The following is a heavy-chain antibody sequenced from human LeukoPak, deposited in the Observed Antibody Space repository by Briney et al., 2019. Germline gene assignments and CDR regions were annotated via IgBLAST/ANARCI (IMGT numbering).Heavy chain of an antibody. CDR3: ARDRSGYAFDI. CDR1: GGTFSSYA. CDR2: IIPILGIA. J-gene: IGHJ3*02. D-gene: IGHD6-19*01. Sequence: SVKVPCKASGGTFSSYAISWVRQAPGQGLEWMGRIIPILGIANYAQKFQGRVTITADKSTSTAYMELSSLRSEDTAVYYCARDRSGYAFDIWGQGTMVTVSS. V-gene: IGHV1-69*04.